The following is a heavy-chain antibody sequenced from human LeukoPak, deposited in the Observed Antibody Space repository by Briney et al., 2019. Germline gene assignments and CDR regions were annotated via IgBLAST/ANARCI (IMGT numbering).Heavy chain of an antibody. CDR1: GFTFSSYG. Sequence: PGGSLRLSCAASGFTFSSYGMHWVRQAPGKGLEWVAFIRYDGSNKYYADSVKGRFTISRDNSKNTLYLQMNSLRAEDTAVYYCAKGQWLAYSVDSWGQGTLVTVSS. D-gene: IGHD6-19*01. V-gene: IGHV3-30*02. CDR2: IRYDGSNK. J-gene: IGHJ4*02. CDR3: AKGQWLAYSVDS.